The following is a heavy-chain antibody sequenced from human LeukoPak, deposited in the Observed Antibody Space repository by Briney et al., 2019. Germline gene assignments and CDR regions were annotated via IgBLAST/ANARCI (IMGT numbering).Heavy chain of an antibody. CDR2: IYYGGST. V-gene: IGHV4-61*08. Sequence: SQTLSLTCTVSGGSIGSGGYYWSWIRQPPGKGLEWIGYIYYGGSTDYNPSLKSRVTISKDTSKTQFSLRLSSVTAADTAAYYCARARLDSSGRFDYWGQGTLVTVSS. D-gene: IGHD3-22*01. J-gene: IGHJ4*02. CDR1: GGSIGSGGYY. CDR3: ARARLDSSGRFDY.